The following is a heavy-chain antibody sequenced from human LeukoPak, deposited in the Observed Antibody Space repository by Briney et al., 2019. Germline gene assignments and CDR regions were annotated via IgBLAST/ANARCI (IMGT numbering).Heavy chain of an antibody. CDR2: VSPFNGNT. D-gene: IGHD1-26*01. V-gene: IGHV1-18*01. CDR1: GYTFSSYG. CDR3: ARRGGSYSHSDF. J-gene: IGHJ4*02. Sequence: ASVKVSCKASGYTFSSYGIIWVRQAPGQGLQWMGWVSPFNGNTDYAPKLQGRVPMTTDTSTTTAYMELRSLTSDDTAVYYCARRGGSYSHSDFWGQGTLVTVSS.